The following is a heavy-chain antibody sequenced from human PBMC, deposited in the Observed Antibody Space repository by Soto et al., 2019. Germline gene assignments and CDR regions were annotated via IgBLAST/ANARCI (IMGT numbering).Heavy chain of an antibody. D-gene: IGHD3-22*01. J-gene: IGHJ4*02. CDR1: GFTFSIYS. Sequence: PGGSLRLSCAASGFTFSIYSVNWVRHAPGKGLEWVSSISSSSSYIYYADSVKGRFTISRDNAKNSLYLQMNSLRAEDTAVYYCASAGDYYDSSGYYYVCDYWGQGTLVTAPQ. CDR2: ISSSSSYI. CDR3: ASAGDYYDSSGYYYVCDY. V-gene: IGHV3-21*01.